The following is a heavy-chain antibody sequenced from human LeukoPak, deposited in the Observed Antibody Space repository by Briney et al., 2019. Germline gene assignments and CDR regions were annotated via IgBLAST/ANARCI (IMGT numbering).Heavy chain of an antibody. CDR2: ISSGSSFM. V-gene: IGHV3-21*01. CDR1: GFTFSRYS. Sequence: GGSLRLSCAASGFTFSRYSMNWVRQAPGKGLEWVSSISSGSSFMYYADSVKGRFTISRDNAKNSLYLQMNSLGAKDTALYYCARDYYDSSGSSWFDPWGQGTLVTVSS. J-gene: IGHJ5*02. CDR3: ARDYYDSSGSSWFDP. D-gene: IGHD3-22*01.